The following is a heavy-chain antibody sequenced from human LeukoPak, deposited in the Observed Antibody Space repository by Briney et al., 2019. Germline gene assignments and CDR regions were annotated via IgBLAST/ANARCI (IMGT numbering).Heavy chain of an antibody. D-gene: IGHD5-18*01. CDR1: GYTFTDYY. CDR2: VNPNSGDT. Sequence: GASVNVSCKASGYTFTDYYIHWVRQAPGQGLEWMAFVNPNSGDTYSAPKFQGRVTMTRDTSITTASMELRWLSSDDTAVYYCASGVATAFTYWGQGTLVTVSS. V-gene: IGHV1-2*02. J-gene: IGHJ4*02. CDR3: ASGVATAFTY.